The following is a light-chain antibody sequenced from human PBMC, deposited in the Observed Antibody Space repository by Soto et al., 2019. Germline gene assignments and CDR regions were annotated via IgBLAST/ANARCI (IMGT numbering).Light chain of an antibody. Sequence: DIQMIQSPSSLSASVGDRVTITCRASQSISSYLNWYQQKPGKAPKLLIYAASSLQSGVPSRFSGSGSGTDFTLTISSLQPEDFATYYCQQSYSTPYTFGQGTKPEIK. V-gene: IGKV1-39*01. CDR2: AAS. J-gene: IGKJ2*01. CDR1: QSISSY. CDR3: QQSYSTPYT.